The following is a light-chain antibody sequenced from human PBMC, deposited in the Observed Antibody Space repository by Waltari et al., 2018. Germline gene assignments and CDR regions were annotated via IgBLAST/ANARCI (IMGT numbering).Light chain of an antibody. CDR2: SKN. CDR3: APWDNSLNGPV. V-gene: IGLV1-44*01. Sequence: QSVLTQPPSASGTPGPTCTISCSGSPSNIGYQTITGYQHVPGTAPKLLIYSKNQRPSGVPDRFSGPKSGTSASLAISGLQAEDEAVYYCAPWDNSLNGPVFGGGTKLTVL. CDR1: PSNIGYQT. J-gene: IGLJ2*01.